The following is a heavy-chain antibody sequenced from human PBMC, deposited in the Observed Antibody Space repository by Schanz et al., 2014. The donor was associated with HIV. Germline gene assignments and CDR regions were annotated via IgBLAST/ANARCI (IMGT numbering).Heavy chain of an antibody. CDR3: ARGKNSFDY. V-gene: IGHV3-72*01. J-gene: IGHJ4*02. Sequence: VQLVESGGGVVQPGRSLRLSCAASGFTFSSYGMHWVRQAPGRGLEWIARIRNKAHGQTTEYAASVKGRFTISRDNSENSLYLQMNSLRTEDTAVYYCARGKNSFDYWGQGALITVSS. CDR2: IRNKAHGQTT. CDR1: GFTFSSYG.